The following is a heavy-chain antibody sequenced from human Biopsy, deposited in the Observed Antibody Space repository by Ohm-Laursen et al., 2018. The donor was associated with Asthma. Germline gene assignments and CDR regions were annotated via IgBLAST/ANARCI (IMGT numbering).Heavy chain of an antibody. D-gene: IGHD2-2*01. J-gene: IGHJ6*02. Sequence: GASVKVSCKAPGGTFSNFAISWVRQAPGQGLEWLGGIMTVFGTTNYAQKFQGRVTITADESTSTCYMELRSLTSEDTAVYYCARRAPPGIVVPPVGGGMDVWGQGTTVTVSS. CDR1: GGTFSNFA. V-gene: IGHV1-69*13. CDR3: ARRAPPGIVVPPVGGGMDV. CDR2: IMTVFGTT.